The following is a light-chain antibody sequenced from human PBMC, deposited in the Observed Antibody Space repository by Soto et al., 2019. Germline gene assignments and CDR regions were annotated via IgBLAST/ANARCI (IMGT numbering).Light chain of an antibody. V-gene: IGKV1-12*01. CDR2: RAS. CDR3: QQTNSFPLT. J-gene: IGKJ4*01. CDR1: QGITSW. Sequence: DIEMTQSPSSVSSSVGDRVTITCRASQGITSWLAWYQQKPGQAPKLLIYRASNSQSGVPSRFSGSGSGTDFTLTISGLQHADFATYYCQQTNSFPLTFGGGTKVEIK.